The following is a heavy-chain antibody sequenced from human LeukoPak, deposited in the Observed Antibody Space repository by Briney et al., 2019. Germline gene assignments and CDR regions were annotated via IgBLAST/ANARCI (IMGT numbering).Heavy chain of an antibody. CDR1: GGSISSYY. Sequence: VKPSETLSLTCTVSGGSISSYYWSWIRQPAGKGLEWIGRIYTSGSTNYNPSLKSRVTMSVDTSKNQFSLKLSSVTAADPAVYYWARGGYYDRSGYYYLIDYWGQGTLVTVSS. V-gene: IGHV4-4*07. J-gene: IGHJ4*02. CDR2: IYTSGST. CDR3: ARGGYYDRSGYYYLIDY. D-gene: IGHD3-22*01.